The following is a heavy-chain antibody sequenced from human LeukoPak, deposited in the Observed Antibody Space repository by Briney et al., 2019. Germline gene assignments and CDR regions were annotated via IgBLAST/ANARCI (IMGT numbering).Heavy chain of an antibody. J-gene: IGHJ4*02. V-gene: IGHV3-7*01. Sequence: GWSLRLSCAASGFTFSSYWMSWVRQAPGRGLEWVANIKQDSSEKYYLDCVKGRFTISRDNAKNSLYLQMNSLRAEDTAVYYCARYWSGGSCYDYWGQGTLVTVSS. CDR1: GFTFSSYW. D-gene: IGHD2-15*01. CDR3: ARYWSGGSCYDY. CDR2: IKQDSSEK.